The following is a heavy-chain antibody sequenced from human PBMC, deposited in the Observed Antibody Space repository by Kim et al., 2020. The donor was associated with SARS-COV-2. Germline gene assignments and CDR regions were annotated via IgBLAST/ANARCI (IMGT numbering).Heavy chain of an antibody. CDR3: AKDTRIIYGSGSYDY. CDR1: GFTFDDYA. V-gene: IGHV3-9*01. CDR2: ISWNSGSI. J-gene: IGHJ4*02. D-gene: IGHD3-10*01. Sequence: GGSLRLSCAASGFTFDDYAMHSVRQAPGKGLEWVSGISWNSGSIGYADSVKGRFTISRDNAKNSLYLQMNSLRAEDTALYYCAKDTRIIYGSGSYDYWGQGTLVTVSS.